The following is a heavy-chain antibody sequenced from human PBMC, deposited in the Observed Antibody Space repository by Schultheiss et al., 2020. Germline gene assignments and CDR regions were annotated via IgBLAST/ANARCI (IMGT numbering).Heavy chain of an antibody. CDR1: GFTFGDYA. D-gene: IGHD6-13*01. V-gene: IGHV3-49*04. Sequence: GGSLRLSCTASGFTFGDYAMSWVRQAPGKGLEWVGFIRSKAYGGTTEYAASVKGRFTISRDNAKNSLYLQMNSLRAEDTAVYYCARAYSSYFDYWGQGTLVTVSS. J-gene: IGHJ4*02. CDR2: IRSKAYGGTT. CDR3: ARAYSSYFDY.